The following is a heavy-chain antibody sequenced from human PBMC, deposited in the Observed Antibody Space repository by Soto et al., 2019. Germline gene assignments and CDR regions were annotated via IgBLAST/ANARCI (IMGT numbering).Heavy chain of an antibody. V-gene: IGHV4-59*01. J-gene: IGHJ1*01. Sequence: LETLSLTCTVSGSSISSYYWSWIRQPPGKGLEWIGYIYYSGSTTYNPSLRSRVTISVDTSKNQFSLKLSSVTAADTAVYYCARLGHVYYYDSSGYREYFQHWGQGTLVTVSS. CDR2: IYYSGST. CDR1: GSSISSYY. D-gene: IGHD3-22*01. CDR3: ARLGHVYYYDSSGYREYFQH.